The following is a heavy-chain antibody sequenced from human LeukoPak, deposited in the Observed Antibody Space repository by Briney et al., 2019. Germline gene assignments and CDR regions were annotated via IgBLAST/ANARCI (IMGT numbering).Heavy chain of an antibody. D-gene: IGHD4-23*01. Sequence: GASVKVSCKASGYTFTGYYIHRVRQATGRGPEWMGWVNPNSGGINYAQKFQGRVTMTRDTSISTAYMELSRLRSDDTAVYYCARADGDYGGNYGCWGQGTLVTVSS. CDR1: GYTFTGYY. CDR2: VNPNSGGI. V-gene: IGHV1-2*02. J-gene: IGHJ4*02. CDR3: ARADGDYGGNYGC.